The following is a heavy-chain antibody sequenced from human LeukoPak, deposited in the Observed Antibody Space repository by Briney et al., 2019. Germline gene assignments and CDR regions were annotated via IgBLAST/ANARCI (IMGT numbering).Heavy chain of an antibody. Sequence: PGGSLRLSCAASGFTFSSYAMHWVRQAPGKGLEWVAVISYDGSNKYYADSVKGRFTISRDNSKNTLYLQMNSLRAEDTAVYYCARDQVVGAADYWGQGTLVTVSS. D-gene: IGHD1-26*01. CDR3: ARDQVVGAADY. V-gene: IGHV3-30*04. CDR1: GFTFSSYA. CDR2: ISYDGSNK. J-gene: IGHJ4*02.